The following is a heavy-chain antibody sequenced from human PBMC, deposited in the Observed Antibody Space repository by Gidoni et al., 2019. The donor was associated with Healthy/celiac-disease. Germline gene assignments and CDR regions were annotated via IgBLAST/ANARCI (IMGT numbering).Heavy chain of an antibody. Sequence: QVHLVQSGAEVKKPGASVKVSCTASGYTFTSYAVSWVRQAPGQGLEWWGWISAYNGNTNDAQKLQGRVTMTTDTSTSTAYMELRSLRSDDTAVYYCARGAYYDYVWGSYRLNAFDIWGQGTMVTVSS. D-gene: IGHD3-16*02. CDR3: ARGAYYDYVWGSYRLNAFDI. CDR1: GYTFTSYA. V-gene: IGHV1-18*01. J-gene: IGHJ3*02. CDR2: ISAYNGNT.